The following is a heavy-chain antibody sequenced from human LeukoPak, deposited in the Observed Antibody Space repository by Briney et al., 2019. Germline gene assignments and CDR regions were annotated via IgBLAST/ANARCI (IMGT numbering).Heavy chain of an antibody. J-gene: IGHJ4*02. Sequence: SQTLSLTCTVSGGSISSGSYYWGWIRQPAGKVLEWIGRIYTSGSTNYNPSLKSRVTISVDTSKNQFSLKLSSVTAADTAVYYCARRRGYGEEYYFDYWGQGTLVTVSS. CDR3: ARRRGYGEEYYFDY. CDR1: GGSISSGSYY. V-gene: IGHV4-61*02. CDR2: IYTSGST. D-gene: IGHD5-12*01.